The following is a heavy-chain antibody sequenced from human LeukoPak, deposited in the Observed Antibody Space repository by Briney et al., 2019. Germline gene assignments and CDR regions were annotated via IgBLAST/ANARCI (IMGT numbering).Heavy chain of an antibody. Sequence: SETPSLTCTVSGGSISSYYWSWIRQPPGKGLEWIGYIYYSGSTNYNPSLKSRVTISVDTSKNQFSLKLSSVTAADTAVYYCATTHCSGGSCHSGKYFQHWGQGTLVTVSS. CDR3: ATTHCSGGSCHSGKYFQH. CDR1: GGSISSYY. V-gene: IGHV4-59*12. D-gene: IGHD2-15*01. J-gene: IGHJ1*01. CDR2: IYYSGST.